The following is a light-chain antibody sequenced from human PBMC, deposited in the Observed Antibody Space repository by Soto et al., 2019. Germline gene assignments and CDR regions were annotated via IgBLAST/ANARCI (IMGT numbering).Light chain of an antibody. Sequence: QSVLTQPPSASGTPGQTVTISCAGSSSNIAKNAESWYQEVPGTAPRLLIYNYNQRPSGVPDRFSASKSGTSASLVIRGLKSEDEADYYCATWDDSLNGVVFGGGTKVTVL. J-gene: IGLJ2*01. CDR3: ATWDDSLNGVV. V-gene: IGLV1-44*01. CDR2: NYN. CDR1: SSNIAKNA.